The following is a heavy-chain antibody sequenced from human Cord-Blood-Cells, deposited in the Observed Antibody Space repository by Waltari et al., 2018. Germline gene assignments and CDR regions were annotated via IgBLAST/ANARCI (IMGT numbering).Heavy chain of an antibody. V-gene: IGHV4-39*01. D-gene: IGHD3-3*01. Sequence: QLQLQESGPGLVKPSETLSLTCTVSGGSISSSSYYWGWIRQPPGQGLEWIGSIYYSGCTYDSPSLKGGGTISVDTSKNQFSLKLSSGTAADTAVYYCARHLKDFWSGPYYYYMDVWGKGTTVTVSS. J-gene: IGHJ6*03. CDR1: GGSISSSSYY. CDR2: IYYSGCT. CDR3: ARHLKDFWSGPYYYYMDV.